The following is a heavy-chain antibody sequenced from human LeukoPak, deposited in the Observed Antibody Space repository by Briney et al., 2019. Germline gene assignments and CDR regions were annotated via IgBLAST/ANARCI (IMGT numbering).Heavy chain of an antibody. J-gene: IGHJ4*02. CDR2: IRYDGSNK. CDR3: AKTIAGIWNYVRY. CDR1: GFTFSSYG. V-gene: IGHV3-30*02. Sequence: QAGGSLRLSCAASGFTFSSYGMHWVRQAPGKGLEWVAFIRYDGSNKYYADSVKGRFTISRDNSKNTLYLQMNSLRAEDTAVYYCAKTIAGIWNYVRYWGQGTLVTVSS. D-gene: IGHD1-1*01.